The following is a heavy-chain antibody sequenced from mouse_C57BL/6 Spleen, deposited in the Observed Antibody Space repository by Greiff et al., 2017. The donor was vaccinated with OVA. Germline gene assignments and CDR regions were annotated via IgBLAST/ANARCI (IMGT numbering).Heavy chain of an antibody. Sequence: VKLMESGPGLVAPSQSLSITCTVSGFSLTSYAISWVRQPPGKGLEWLGVIWTGGGTNYNSALKSRLSISKDNSKSQVFLKMNSLQTDDTARYYCARSFYDGFYAMDYWGQGTSVTVSS. CDR3: ARSFYDGFYAMDY. J-gene: IGHJ4*01. V-gene: IGHV2-9-1*01. CDR2: IWTGGGT. D-gene: IGHD2-3*01. CDR1: GFSLTSYA.